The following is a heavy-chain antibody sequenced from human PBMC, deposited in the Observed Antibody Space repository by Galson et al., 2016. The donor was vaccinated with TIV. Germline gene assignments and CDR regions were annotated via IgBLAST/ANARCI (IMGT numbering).Heavy chain of an antibody. D-gene: IGHD5-24*01. J-gene: IGHJ5*02. Sequence: SLRLSCAASGFTFRGYKMNWVRQAPGKGLEWVSYISSTGSLIYYSDSVKGRFTISRDNAKNSLYLQMNSLRDEDTAIYYCARATDDYTPGVVDHWGRGTLVTVSS. CDR1: GFTFRGYK. CDR2: ISSTGSLI. V-gene: IGHV3-48*02. CDR3: ARATDDYTPGVVDH.